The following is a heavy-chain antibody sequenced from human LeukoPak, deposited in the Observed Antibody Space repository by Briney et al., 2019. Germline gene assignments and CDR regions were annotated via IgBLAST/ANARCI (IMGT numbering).Heavy chain of an antibody. D-gene: IGHD3-22*01. V-gene: IGHV3-7*03. CDR2: IKQDGSEK. CDR3: AKYSENSYYYDSSGYYYGKYYFDY. J-gene: IGHJ4*02. CDR1: GFTFSSYW. Sequence: GGSLRLSCAASGFTFSSYWMSWVRQAPGKGLEWVANIKQDGSEKYYVDSVKGRSTISRDNSKNTLYLQMNSLRAEDTAVYYCAKYSENSYYYDSSGYYYGKYYFDYWGQGTLVTVSS.